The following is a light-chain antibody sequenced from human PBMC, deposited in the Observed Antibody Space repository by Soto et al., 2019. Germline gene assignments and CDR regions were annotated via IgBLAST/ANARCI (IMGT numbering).Light chain of an antibody. J-gene: IGKJ1*01. CDR2: GAS. V-gene: IGKV3-15*01. CDR3: QQYNNWPFPSWT. CDR1: QSVSSN. Sequence: EIVMTQSPATLSVSPGERATLSCRASQSVSSNLAWYQQKPGQAPRLLIYGASARATGIPARFSGSGSGTEFTLTIRSLQSEDFAVYYCQQYNNWPFPSWTFGQGPKVQIK.